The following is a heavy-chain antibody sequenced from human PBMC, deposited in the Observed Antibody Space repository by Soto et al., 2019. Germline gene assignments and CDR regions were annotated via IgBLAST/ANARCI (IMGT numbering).Heavy chain of an antibody. Sequence: ASVKVSCKASGYTFTGYYMHWVRQAPGQGLEWMGWINPNSGGTNYAQKFQGWVTMTRDTSISTAYMELSRLRSDDTAVYYCAREIPALDYYGSGSYYTGSCMDVWGQGTTVTVSS. J-gene: IGHJ6*02. V-gene: IGHV1-2*04. CDR2: INPNSGGT. CDR3: AREIPALDYYGSGSYYTGSCMDV. D-gene: IGHD3-10*01. CDR1: GYTFTGYY.